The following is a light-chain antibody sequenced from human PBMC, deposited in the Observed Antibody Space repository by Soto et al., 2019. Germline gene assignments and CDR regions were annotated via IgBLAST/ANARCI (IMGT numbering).Light chain of an antibody. CDR2: GAS. V-gene: IGKV3-20*01. CDR1: RSVNTN. J-gene: IGKJ1*01. CDR3: QQYGISPRT. Sequence: IGITQSPSTLSVSPGQRATLSSRASRSVNTNLAWYQQRPGQAPRLLIYGASSRATGIPDRFSGSGSGTDFTLTISRLEPEDFAVYYCQQYGISPRTFGQGTKVDIK.